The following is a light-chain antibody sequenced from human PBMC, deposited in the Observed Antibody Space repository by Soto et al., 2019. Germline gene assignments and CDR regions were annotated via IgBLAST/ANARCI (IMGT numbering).Light chain of an antibody. CDR1: SSDVGSYNL. V-gene: IGLV2-23*02. J-gene: IGLJ1*01. CDR3: CSYAGVNTFYV. CDR2: GVS. Sequence: QSVLTQPASVSGSPGQSITISCTGTSSDVGSYNLVSWYQQHPGKAPKLMIYGVSKRPSGVSDRFSGSKSGDTASLTISGLQAEDEDDYYCCSYAGVNTFYVFGTGTTLTVL.